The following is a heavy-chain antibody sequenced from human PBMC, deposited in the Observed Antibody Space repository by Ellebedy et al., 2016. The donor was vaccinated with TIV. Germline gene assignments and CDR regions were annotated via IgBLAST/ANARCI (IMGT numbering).Heavy chain of an antibody. D-gene: IGHD4-11*01. CDR2: ISWNSGSI. CDR3: AKTLGYSKSFFDY. CDR1: GFTFDDYA. V-gene: IGHV3-9*01. Sequence: GGSLRLXXAASGFTFDDYAMHWVRQAPGKGLEWVSGISWNSGSIGYADSVKGRFTISRDNAKNSLYLQMNSLRAEDTALYYCAKTLGYSKSFFDYWGQGTLVTVSS. J-gene: IGHJ4*02.